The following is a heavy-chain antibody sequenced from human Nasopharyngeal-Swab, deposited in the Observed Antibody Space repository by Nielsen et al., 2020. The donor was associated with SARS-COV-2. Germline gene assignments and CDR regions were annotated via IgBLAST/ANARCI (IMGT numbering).Heavy chain of an antibody. V-gene: IGHV3-33*08. CDR2: IWYDGSNK. D-gene: IGHD6-13*01. CDR1: GFTFSSYA. CDR3: ARGSSWSPFDY. Sequence: GGSLRLSCAASGFTFSSYAMSWVRQAPGKGLEWVAVIWYDGSNKYYADSVKGRFTISRDNSKNTLYLQMNSLRAEDTAVYYCARGSSWSPFDYWGQGTLVTVSS. J-gene: IGHJ4*02.